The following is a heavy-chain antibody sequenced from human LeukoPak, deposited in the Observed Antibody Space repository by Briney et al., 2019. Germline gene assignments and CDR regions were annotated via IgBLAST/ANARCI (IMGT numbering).Heavy chain of an antibody. V-gene: IGHV3-23*01. CDR1: GFTFSDYY. J-gene: IGHJ4*02. CDR2: ISGSGGST. Sequence: GGSLRLSCAASGFTFSDYYMSWIRQAPGKGLEWVSAISGSGGSTYYADSVKGRFTISRDNSKNTLYLQMNSLRAEDTAVYYCAKAYHMVQGVIGYWGQGTLVTVSS. D-gene: IGHD3-10*01. CDR3: AKAYHMVQGVIGY.